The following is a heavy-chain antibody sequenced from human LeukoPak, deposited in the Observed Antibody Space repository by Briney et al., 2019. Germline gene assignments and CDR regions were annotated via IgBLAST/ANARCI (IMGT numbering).Heavy chain of an antibody. CDR2: IYSGGST. CDR3: ARGYYDSSGSEPDDAFDI. J-gene: IGHJ3*02. V-gene: IGHV3-66*01. D-gene: IGHD3-22*01. CDR1: GFTLSSNY. Sequence: PGGSLRLSCAASGFTLSSNYMSWVRQAPGKGLEWVSVIYSGGSTYYADSVKGRFTISRDNSKNALYLQMNSLRAEDTAVYYCARGYYDSSGSEPDDAFDIWGQGTMVTVSS.